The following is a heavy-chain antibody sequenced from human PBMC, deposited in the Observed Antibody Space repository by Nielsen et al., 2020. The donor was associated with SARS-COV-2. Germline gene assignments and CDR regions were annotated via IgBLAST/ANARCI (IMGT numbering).Heavy chain of an antibody. CDR3: AKDVGDYGDYNSWGPFAE. J-gene: IGHJ4*02. Sequence: GGSLRLSCAASGFTVSSNYMSWVRQAPGQGLEWVSAIYSGGSTYYADSVKGRFTISRDNSKNTLYLQMNSLRAEDTAFYYCAKDVGDYGDYNSWGPFAEWGRGTLVTVSS. V-gene: IGHV3-66*01. D-gene: IGHD4-17*01. CDR2: IYSGGST. CDR1: GFTVSSNY.